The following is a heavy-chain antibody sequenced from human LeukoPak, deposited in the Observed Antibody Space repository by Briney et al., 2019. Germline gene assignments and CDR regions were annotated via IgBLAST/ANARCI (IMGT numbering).Heavy chain of an antibody. D-gene: IGHD1-26*01. CDR3: VKDRTYSGTYQGAFDI. CDR1: GFTFNSFA. V-gene: IGHV3-23*01. Sequence: GGSLRLSCRASGFTFNSFAMSWVRQTPEKGLEWVWVISGSGVSRDYADSVKGRLTTSRDNSEDTLYLQMDSLRAEDTAIYYCVKDRTYSGTYQGAFDIWGQGAVVTVSS. CDR2: ISGSGVSR. J-gene: IGHJ3*02.